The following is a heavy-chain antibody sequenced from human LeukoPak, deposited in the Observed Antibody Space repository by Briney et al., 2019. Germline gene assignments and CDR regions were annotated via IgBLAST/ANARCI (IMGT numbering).Heavy chain of an antibody. CDR2: ISSSSSYI. D-gene: IGHD3-9*01. CDR3: ARDGRTALYPGYYDILTGYYYFDY. Sequence: GGSLRLSCAASGFTFSSYSMNWVRQAPGKGLEWVSSISSSSSYIYYADSVKGRFTISRDNAKNSLYLQMNSLRAEDTAVYYCARDGRTALYPGYYDILTGYYYFDYWGQGTLVTVSS. J-gene: IGHJ4*02. V-gene: IGHV3-21*01. CDR1: GFTFSSYS.